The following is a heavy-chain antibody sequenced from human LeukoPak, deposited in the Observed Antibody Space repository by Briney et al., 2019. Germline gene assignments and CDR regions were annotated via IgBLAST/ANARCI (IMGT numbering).Heavy chain of an antibody. D-gene: IGHD3-22*01. J-gene: IGHJ5*02. CDR3: ARVGFYYDSSGYYYGRPDWFDP. Sequence: SETLSLTCTVSGGSISSYYWSWIRQSPGKGLECIGYIHYTGSTNYNPSLKSRVTISVETSKNQFSLKLKSVTAADTAVYYCARVGFYYDSSGYYYGRPDWFDPWGQGTLVTVSS. CDR1: GGSISSYY. CDR2: IHYTGST. V-gene: IGHV4-59*01.